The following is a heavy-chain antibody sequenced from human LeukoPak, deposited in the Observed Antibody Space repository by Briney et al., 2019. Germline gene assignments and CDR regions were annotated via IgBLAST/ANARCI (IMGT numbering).Heavy chain of an antibody. CDR1: GFTFSNYA. CDR2: ISGSGGIT. Sequence: PGGALKLSCVASGFTFSNYAITWVRQAPGKGLELVSAISGSGGITYYADSVYCPFTISRDNTKTTLYLQMNSLRAEDTAVYYCATGRGDYGFFNWFDPWGQGTLVTVSS. J-gene: IGHJ5*02. D-gene: IGHD4-17*01. V-gene: IGHV3-23*01. CDR3: ATGRGDYGFFNWFDP.